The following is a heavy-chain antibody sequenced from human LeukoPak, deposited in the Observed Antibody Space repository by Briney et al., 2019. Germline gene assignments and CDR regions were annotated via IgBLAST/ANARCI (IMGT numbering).Heavy chain of an antibody. Sequence: SEPLSLTCTVSGGSISSYYWSWIRQPPGKGLEWIGYIYYSGSTNYNPSLKSRVTISVDTSKNQFSLKLSSVTAADTAVYYCARSRGPRRSFDYWGQGTLVIVSS. CDR3: ARSRGPRRSFDY. D-gene: IGHD3-10*01. V-gene: IGHV4-59*01. CDR2: IYYSGST. J-gene: IGHJ4*02. CDR1: GGSISSYY.